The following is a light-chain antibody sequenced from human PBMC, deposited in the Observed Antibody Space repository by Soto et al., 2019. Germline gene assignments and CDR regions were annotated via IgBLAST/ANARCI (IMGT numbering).Light chain of an antibody. CDR3: QQYNNWPLT. V-gene: IGKV3-15*01. CDR2: GAS. Sequence: EIVMTQSPATLSVSPGERATLSCRASQSVSSNLAWYQQKPGQAPRLLIYGASTRATGIPARFSDSGSGTEFTLTISSLQSEEFAVYYCQQYNNWPLTFGQGTRLEIK. CDR1: QSVSSN. J-gene: IGKJ5*01.